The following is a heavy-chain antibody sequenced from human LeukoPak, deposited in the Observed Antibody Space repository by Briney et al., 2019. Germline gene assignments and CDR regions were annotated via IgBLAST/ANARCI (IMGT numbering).Heavy chain of an antibody. J-gene: IGHJ6*04. CDR3: ARDYCSSTSCYDYYGMDV. CDR2: IYYSGST. V-gene: IGHV4-59*01. D-gene: IGHD2-2*01. Sequence: SETLSLTCTVSGGSISSYYWSWLRQPPGKGLEWLGYIYYSGSTNYNPSLKSRVTISVDTSKNQFSLKLSSVTAADTAVYYCARDYCSSTSCYDYYGMDVWGKGTTVTVSS. CDR1: GGSISSYY.